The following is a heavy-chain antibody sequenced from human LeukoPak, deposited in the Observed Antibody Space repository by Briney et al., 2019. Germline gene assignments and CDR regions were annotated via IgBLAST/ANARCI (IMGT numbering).Heavy chain of an antibody. Sequence: PGGSLRLSCAASGFTFSSYSMIWVRQAPGKGLEWVSSISSSSSYIYYADSVKGRFTISRDNAKNSLYLQMNSLRAEDTAVYYCARLVITGTSDAFDIWGQGTMVTVSS. CDR1: GFTFSSYS. V-gene: IGHV3-21*01. CDR3: ARLVITGTSDAFDI. J-gene: IGHJ3*02. CDR2: ISSSSSYI. D-gene: IGHD1-7*01.